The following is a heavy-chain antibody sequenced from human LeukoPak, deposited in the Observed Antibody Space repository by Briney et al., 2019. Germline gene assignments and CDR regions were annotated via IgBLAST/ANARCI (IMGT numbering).Heavy chain of an antibody. J-gene: IGHJ4*02. Sequence: GGSLRLSCAASGFTFSSYWMSWVRQAPGKGLEWVANIKQDGSEKYYVDSVKGRFTISRDNAKNSLYLQMNSLRAEDTAVYYCARDPPFYDSSGYYAYWGQGTLVTVS. V-gene: IGHV3-7*01. D-gene: IGHD3-22*01. CDR2: IKQDGSEK. CDR3: ARDPPFYDSSGYYAY. CDR1: GFTFSSYW.